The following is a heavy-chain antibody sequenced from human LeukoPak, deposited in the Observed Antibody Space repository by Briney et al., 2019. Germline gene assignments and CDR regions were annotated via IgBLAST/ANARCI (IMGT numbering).Heavy chain of an antibody. CDR3: ARVVLVGATSWFDP. J-gene: IGHJ5*02. V-gene: IGHV4-59*01. CDR2: IYYSGST. CDR1: GGSISSYY. D-gene: IGHD1-26*01. Sequence: PSETLSLTCTVSGGSISSYYWSWIRQPPGKGLEWIGYIYYSGSTNYNPSLKSRVTISVDTSKNQFSLKLSSVTAADTAVYYCARVVLVGATSWFDPWGQGTLVTVSS.